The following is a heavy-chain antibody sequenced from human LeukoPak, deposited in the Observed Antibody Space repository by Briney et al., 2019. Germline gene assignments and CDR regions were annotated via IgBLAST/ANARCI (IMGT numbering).Heavy chain of an antibody. CDR2: ISDIGSI. D-gene: IGHD2-21*02. V-gene: IGHV4-59*08. CDR3: ARLLQGPGLDAFDI. J-gene: IGHJ3*02. CDR1: GGSIISYY. Sequence: SGTLSLTCPVSGGSIISYYWSWIRQPPGKGLEWMAYISDIGSINYNPSLKRRVTISLDTSKNQFSLQLSSVTAADPAVYYCARLLQGPGLDAFDIWGQATMVTVSS.